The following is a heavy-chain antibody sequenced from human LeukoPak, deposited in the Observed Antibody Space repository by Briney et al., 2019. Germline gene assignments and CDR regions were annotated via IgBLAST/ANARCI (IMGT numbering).Heavy chain of an antibody. J-gene: IGHJ5*02. V-gene: IGHV3-23*01. CDR2: ISGSGGST. D-gene: IGHD4-17*01. Sequence: GGSLRLSCAASGFTFSSYAMSWVRQAPGKGLEWVSAISGSGGSTYYADSAKGRFIISRDNYKNTLYLQMNSLRAEDTAVYYCANPPTVTTIRFDPWGQGTLVTVSS. CDR1: GFTFSSYA. CDR3: ANPPTVTTIRFDP.